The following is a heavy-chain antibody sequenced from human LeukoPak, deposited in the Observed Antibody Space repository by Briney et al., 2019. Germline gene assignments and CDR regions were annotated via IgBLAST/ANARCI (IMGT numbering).Heavy chain of an antibody. Sequence: GASVKVSCKASGGTFSSYAISWVRQAPGQGLEWMGGIIPIFGTANYAQKFQGRVTITADKSTSTAYMELSSLRSEDTAVYYCARSDDSSGYWFDYWGQGTLVTVSS. J-gene: IGHJ4*02. CDR2: IIPIFGTA. CDR3: ARSDDSSGYWFDY. V-gene: IGHV1-69*06. D-gene: IGHD3-22*01. CDR1: GGTFSSYA.